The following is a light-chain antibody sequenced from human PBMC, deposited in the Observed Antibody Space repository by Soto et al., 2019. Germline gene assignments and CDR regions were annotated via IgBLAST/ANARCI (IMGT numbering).Light chain of an antibody. CDR3: LHDHNYPRT. J-gene: IGKJ1*01. CDR1: QDIRDD. CDR2: AAS. V-gene: IGKV1-6*01. Sequence: AIQMTQSPSSLSSSIGDRFTITFLASQDIRDDLGWYQQKPVKAPNLLIYAASNLQTGVPSRFSGSGSGTDFTLTISSLQPEDFATYYCLHDHNYPRTFGQGTKVDIK.